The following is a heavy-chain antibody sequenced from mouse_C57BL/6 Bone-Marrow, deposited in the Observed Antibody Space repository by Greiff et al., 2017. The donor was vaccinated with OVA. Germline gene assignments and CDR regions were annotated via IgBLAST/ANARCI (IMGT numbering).Heavy chain of an antibody. J-gene: IGHJ4*01. CDR2: INPNNGGT. V-gene: IGHV1-18*01. Sequence: VQLQESGPELVKPGASVKIPCKASGYTFTDYNMDWVKQSHGKSLEWIGDINPNNGGTIYNQKFKGKATLTVDKSSRTAYMVLRSLTSEDTAVYYCAKKDFSSSLYYAMDYWGQGPSVTVSS. CDR1: GYTFTDYN. CDR3: AKKDFSSSLYYAMDY. D-gene: IGHD1-1*01.